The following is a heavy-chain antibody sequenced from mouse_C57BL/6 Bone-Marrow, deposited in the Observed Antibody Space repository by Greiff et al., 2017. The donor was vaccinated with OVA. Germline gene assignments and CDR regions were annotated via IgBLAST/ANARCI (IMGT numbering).Heavy chain of an antibody. CDR3: ARRYGSFYAMDY. CDR1: GYAFTNYL. Sequence: VKLQESGAELVRPGTSVKVSCKASGYAFTNYLIEWVKQRPGQGLEWIGVINPGSGGTNYNEKFKGKATLTADKSSSTAYMQLSSLTSEDSAVYFCARRYGSFYAMDYWGQGTSVTVSS. J-gene: IGHJ4*01. D-gene: IGHD1-1*01. CDR2: INPGSGGT. V-gene: IGHV1-54*01.